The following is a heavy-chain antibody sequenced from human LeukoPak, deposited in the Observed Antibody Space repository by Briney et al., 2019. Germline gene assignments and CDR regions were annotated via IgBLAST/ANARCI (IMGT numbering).Heavy chain of an antibody. D-gene: IGHD3-10*01. CDR1: GYTFTGYY. J-gene: IGHJ4*02. Sequence: ASVKVSCKASGYTFTGYYMHWVRQAPGQGLEWMGWINPNNGGTNYAQQFQGRVTMTRDTSTSTAYMELSRLRSDDTAVYYCARLRSRDLWFGELFDYWGQGALVTVSS. CDR3: ARLRSRDLWFGELFDY. V-gene: IGHV1-2*02. CDR2: INPNNGGT.